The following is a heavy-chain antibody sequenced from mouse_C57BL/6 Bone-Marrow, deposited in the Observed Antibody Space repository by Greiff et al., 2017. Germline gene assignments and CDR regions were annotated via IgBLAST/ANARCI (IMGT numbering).Heavy chain of an antibody. V-gene: IGHV1-55*01. CDR2: IYPGSGST. Sequence: QVQLKQSGAELVKPGASVKLSCKASGYTFTSYWITWVKQRPGQGLEWIGAIYPGSGSTNYNEKFKSKATLTVDTSSSTAYMQLRSLTSEDSAVYYCARRDSGGNFDVWGQGTTVTVSS. J-gene: IGHJ1*01. CDR1: GYTFTSYW. CDR3: ARRDSGGNFDV.